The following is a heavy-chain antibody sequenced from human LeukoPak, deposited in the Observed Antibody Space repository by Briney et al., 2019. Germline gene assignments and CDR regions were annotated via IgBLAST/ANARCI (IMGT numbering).Heavy chain of an antibody. D-gene: IGHD6-6*01. V-gene: IGHV4-39*01. CDR1: GGSISSSSYY. CDR3: ARVRGSSSSDFDY. J-gene: IGHJ4*02. Sequence: SETLSLTCTVSGGSISSSSYYWGWIRQPPGKGLEWIGSIYYSGSTYYNPSLKSRVTISVDTSKNQFSLQLRSVTAADTAVYYCARVRGSSSSDFDYWGQGTLVTVSS. CDR2: IYYSGST.